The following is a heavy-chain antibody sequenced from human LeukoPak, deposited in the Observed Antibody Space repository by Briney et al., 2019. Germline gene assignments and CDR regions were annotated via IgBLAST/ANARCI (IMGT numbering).Heavy chain of an antibody. Sequence: SETLSLTCTDSGGSISSYYWTWIRQPAGKGLEWIGRIYTSGSTNYNPSLKSRVTMSVDTSKNQFSLKLSSVTAADTAVYYCARDAKYCTNGVCPFAYWGQGTLVTVSS. V-gene: IGHV4-4*07. CDR2: IYTSGST. D-gene: IGHD2-8*01. J-gene: IGHJ4*02. CDR3: ARDAKYCTNGVCPFAY. CDR1: GGSISSYY.